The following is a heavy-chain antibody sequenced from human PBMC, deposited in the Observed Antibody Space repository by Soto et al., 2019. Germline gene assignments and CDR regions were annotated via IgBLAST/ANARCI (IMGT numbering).Heavy chain of an antibody. V-gene: IGHV3-23*01. Sequence: EVQLLESGGGLVQPGGSLRLSCAASGFTFSSYAMSWVRQAPGKGLEWVSAISGSGGSTYYADSMKGRFTITRDNSKNTLYLQMNSLRAEDTAVYYCAKATSVLAARPKNAFDIWGQGTMVTVSS. CDR2: ISGSGGST. CDR3: AKATSVLAARPKNAFDI. J-gene: IGHJ3*02. D-gene: IGHD6-6*01. CDR1: GFTFSSYA.